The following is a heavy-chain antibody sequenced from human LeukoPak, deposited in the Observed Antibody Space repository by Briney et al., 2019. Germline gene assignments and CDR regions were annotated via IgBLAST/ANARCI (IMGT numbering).Heavy chain of an antibody. CDR1: GGTFSRSA. CDR3: ARDASIHDSSSYYFLW. J-gene: IGHJ4*02. CDR2: IIPMFRTA. Sequence: SVKVSCKASGGTFSRSAVNWVRQAPGQGLEWMGGIIPMFRTANYTQKFRGRVTITADESTSTAYMELNSLRSEDTAVYYCARDASIHDSSSYYFLWWGQGTLVTVSS. V-gene: IGHV1-69*13. D-gene: IGHD3-22*01.